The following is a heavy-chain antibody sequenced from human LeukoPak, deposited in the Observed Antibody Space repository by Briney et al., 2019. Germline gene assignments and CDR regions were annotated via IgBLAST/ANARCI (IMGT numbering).Heavy chain of an antibody. CDR3: ARVTTFYGMDV. CDR2: MNPNSGNT. D-gene: IGHD3-3*01. V-gene: IGHV1-8*01. Sequence: ASVKDSCKASGHTFTSYDNNCVRQDTGQGLERIGWMNPNSGNTGYAQKFQGRVTMTRNTSISTAYMELSSLRSEDTAVYYCARVTTFYGMDVWGQGTTVTVSS. CDR1: GHTFTSYD. J-gene: IGHJ6*02.